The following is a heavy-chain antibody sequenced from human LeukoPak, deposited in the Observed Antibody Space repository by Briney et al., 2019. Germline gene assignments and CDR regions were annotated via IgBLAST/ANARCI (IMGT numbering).Heavy chain of an antibody. CDR3: VTVWSGSFSGYYYYYMDV. CDR2: IYSGGSSN. CDR1: GCTFSNYW. J-gene: IGHJ6*03. Sequence: PGGSLTLTCAASGCTFSNYWWHWVRQPPGKGLVWVGRIYSGGSSNNYADLENGRFTIFRDHVKNSLFLQINRLRAEGTAVYYWVTVWSGSFSGYYYYYMDVWGKGTTVTVSS. D-gene: IGHD1-26*01. V-gene: IGHV3-74*01.